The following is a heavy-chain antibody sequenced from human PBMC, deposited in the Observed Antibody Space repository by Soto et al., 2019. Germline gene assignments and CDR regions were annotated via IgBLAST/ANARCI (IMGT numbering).Heavy chain of an antibody. CDR2: ISYDGSNK. V-gene: IGHV3-30*18. D-gene: IGHD4-17*01. J-gene: IGHJ6*02. Sequence: GSLRLPCAASGFTFSSYGMHWVRQAPGKGLEWVAVISYDGSNKYYADSVKGRFTISRDNSKNTLYLEMNSLRAEDTAVDYCAKVDSTVTTKETAPYYYGMDVWGQGTTVTVSS. CDR3: AKVDSTVTTKETAPYYYGMDV. CDR1: GFTFSSYG.